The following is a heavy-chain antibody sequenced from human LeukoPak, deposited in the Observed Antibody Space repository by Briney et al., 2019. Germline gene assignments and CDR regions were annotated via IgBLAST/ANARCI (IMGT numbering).Heavy chain of an antibody. J-gene: IGHJ3*02. V-gene: IGHV3-7*01. D-gene: IGHD3-22*01. CDR3: ASGAYYYDSSGNDAFDI. CDR2: IKQDGSEK. CDR1: GFTFSSYW. Sequence: GGSLRLSCAASGFTFSSYWMRWVRQAPGKGLEWVANIKQDGSEKYYVDSVKGRFTISRDNAKNSLYLQMNSLRAEDTAVYYCASGAYYYDSSGNDAFDIWGQGTMVTVSS.